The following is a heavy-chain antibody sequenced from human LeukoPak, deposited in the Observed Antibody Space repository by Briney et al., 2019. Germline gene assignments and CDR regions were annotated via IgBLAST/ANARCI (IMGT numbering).Heavy chain of an antibody. Sequence: GRSLRLSCAASGFTFSSYGMHWVRQAPGKGLEWVAVIWYDGSNKYYADSVKGRFTISRDNSKNTLYLQMSSLRPEDTAVYFCARGSGYFDHWGQGTQVTVSS. CDR3: ARGSGYFDH. CDR2: IWYDGSNK. J-gene: IGHJ4*02. V-gene: IGHV3-33*01. D-gene: IGHD3-3*01. CDR1: GFTFSSYG.